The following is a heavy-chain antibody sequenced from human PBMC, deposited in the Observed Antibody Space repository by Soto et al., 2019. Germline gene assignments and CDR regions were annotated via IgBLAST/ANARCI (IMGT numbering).Heavy chain of an antibody. D-gene: IGHD6-13*01. V-gene: IGHV1-69*02. CDR3: ARAPYSRDLYGV. Sequence: QVQLVQSGAEVKKPGSSVKVSCKASGGTFSSYTISWVRQAPGQGLEWMGRIIPILGIANYAQKFQGRVTITADKSTSTAYMELSRLRSEDSAVYYCARAPYSRDLYGVWGQGTTVTVSS. CDR2: IIPILGIA. CDR1: GGTFSSYT. J-gene: IGHJ6*02.